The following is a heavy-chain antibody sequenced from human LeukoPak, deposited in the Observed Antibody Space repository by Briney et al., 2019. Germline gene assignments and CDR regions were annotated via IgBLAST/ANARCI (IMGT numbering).Heavy chain of an antibody. CDR1: RFTFSSYG. J-gene: IGHJ5*02. V-gene: IGHV3-30*02. CDR2: IRYDGSNK. CDR3: ARDNPYYYGSGSSTEAPEYNWFDP. Sequence: GGSLRLSCAASRFTFSSYGMHWVRQAPGKGLEWVAFIRYDGSNKYYADSVKGRFTVSRDNSKNTLYLQMNSLRSEDTAVYYCARDNPYYYGSGSSTEAPEYNWFDPWGQGTLVTVSS. D-gene: IGHD3-10*01.